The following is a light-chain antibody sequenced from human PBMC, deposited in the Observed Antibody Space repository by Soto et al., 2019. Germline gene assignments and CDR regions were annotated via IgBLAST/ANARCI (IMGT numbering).Light chain of an antibody. J-gene: IGKJ5*01. V-gene: IGKV3-20*01. Sequence: EIVMTQSPATLSVSPGERATLSCRASQSVSSSLAWYQQTPGRAPRLLIYGASTRAPGFPARFSGSGSGTDFTLTISRLEPEDFAVYYCQQYGSSLITFGQGTRLEI. CDR1: QSVSSS. CDR3: QQYGSSLIT. CDR2: GAS.